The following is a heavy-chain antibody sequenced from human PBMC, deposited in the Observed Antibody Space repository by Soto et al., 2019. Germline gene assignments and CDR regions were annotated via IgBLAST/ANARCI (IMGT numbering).Heavy chain of an antibody. CDR3: VRDRKSDCYHEFDY. J-gene: IGHJ4*02. V-gene: IGHV3-7*01. Sequence: GGSLRLSCAASGFTFSNYWMSWVRQAPGKGLEWVAYINQDGSEKNYVDSVKGRFTISRDNAKNSLYLQMNSLRDEDTAVYYCVRDRKSDCYHEFDYWGQGTLVTVSS. CDR2: INQDGSEK. D-gene: IGHD2-21*01. CDR1: GFTFSNYW.